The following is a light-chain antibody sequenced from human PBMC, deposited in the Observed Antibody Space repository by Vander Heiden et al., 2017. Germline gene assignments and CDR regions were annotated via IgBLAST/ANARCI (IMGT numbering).Light chain of an antibody. CDR1: QSILYRSRNKNS. CDR3: HQEDNTPVT. CDR2: WAS. J-gene: IGKJ3*01. Sequence: DIVMTQSPDSLAVSLGERATINCKSSQSILYRSRNKNSLAWYKQRPGQPPELLIYWASTRESGVPDRFSGSGSGTDFTLTITSRQAEDVAVYYCHQEDNTPVTFGHGTKVEIK. V-gene: IGKV4-1*01.